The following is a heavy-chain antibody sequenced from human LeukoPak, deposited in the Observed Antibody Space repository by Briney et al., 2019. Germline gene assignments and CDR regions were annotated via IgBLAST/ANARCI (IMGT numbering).Heavy chain of an antibody. CDR3: AREWGVAVAGRPLTKN. CDR2: IYYSGST. Sequence: PSETLSLTCTVSGGSITNTSYYWGWIRQPPGKGLEWIGSIYYSGSTYYNPSLKSRVTISVDTSKNQFSLKLSSVTAADTAVYYCAREWGVAVAGRPLTKNWGQGTLVTVSS. V-gene: IGHV4-39*07. J-gene: IGHJ4*02. D-gene: IGHD6-19*01. CDR1: GGSITNTSYY.